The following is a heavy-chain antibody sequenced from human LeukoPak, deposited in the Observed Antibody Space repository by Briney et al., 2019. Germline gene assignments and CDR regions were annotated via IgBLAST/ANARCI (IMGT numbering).Heavy chain of an antibody. J-gene: IGHJ3*02. D-gene: IGHD3-22*01. V-gene: IGHV5-51*01. Sequence: GESLKISCKGSGYSFTSYWIGWVRQMPGKGLEWVGIIYPGDSDTRYSPSFQGQVTISADKSISTAYLQWSSLKASDTAMYYCASQTTSYYYDSSGYGAFDIWGQGTMVTVSS. CDR2: IYPGDSDT. CDR1: GYSFTSYW. CDR3: ASQTTSYYYDSSGYGAFDI.